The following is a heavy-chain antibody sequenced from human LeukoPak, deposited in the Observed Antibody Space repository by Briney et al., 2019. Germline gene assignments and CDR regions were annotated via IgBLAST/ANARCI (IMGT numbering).Heavy chain of an antibody. D-gene: IGHD2-2*02. CDR1: GYIFSSYG. CDR2: ITAYNGNT. V-gene: IGHV1-18*01. J-gene: IGHJ4*02. Sequence: ASVKVSCKASGYIFSSYGISWVRQAPGQGLEWMGWITAYNGNTDYAQKLQGRVTMTTDTSTSTAYLELRSLRSDDTAVYYCARGYCSSTSCYNDYWGQGTLVTVSS. CDR3: ARGYCSSTSCYNDY.